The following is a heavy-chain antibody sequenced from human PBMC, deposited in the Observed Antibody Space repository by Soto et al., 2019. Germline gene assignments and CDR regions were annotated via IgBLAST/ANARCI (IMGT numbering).Heavy chain of an antibody. CDR3: SYGSSFDY. CDR1: GASLRSGSYY. Sequence: QVQLQESGPGLVKPSETLSLICTVSGASLRSGSYYWSWIRQPPGKGLEWIGYISRSGRTNYDPSLKSRLTMSVDTSQNQFSLQLNSVTAADTAVYYCSYGSSFDYWGQGTLVTVSS. J-gene: IGHJ4*02. V-gene: IGHV4-61*01. D-gene: IGHD3-10*01. CDR2: ISRSGRT.